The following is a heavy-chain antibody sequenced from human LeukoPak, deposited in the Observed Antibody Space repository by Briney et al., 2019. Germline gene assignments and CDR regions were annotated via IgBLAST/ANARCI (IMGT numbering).Heavy chain of an antibody. J-gene: IGHJ5*02. CDR1: GYSISSVYY. CDR3: AREGLNMVRGVIPKEAWGWFDP. CDR2: IYHSGST. D-gene: IGHD3-10*01. Sequence: SEALSLTCTVSGYSISSVYYWGWIRQPPGKGLEWIGSIYHSGSTYYNPSLKSRVTISVDTSQNQFFLKLSSVTAADTAVYYCAREGLNMVRGVIPKEAWGWFDPWGQGTLVTVSS. V-gene: IGHV4-38-2*02.